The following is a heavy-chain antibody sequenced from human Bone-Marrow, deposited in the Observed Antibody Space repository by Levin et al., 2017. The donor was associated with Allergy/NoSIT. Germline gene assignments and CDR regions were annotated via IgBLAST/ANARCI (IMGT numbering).Heavy chain of an antibody. V-gene: IGHV1-18*01. J-gene: IGHJ3*02. Sequence: ASVKVSCKASGYTFTSYGISWVRQAPGQGLEWMGWISAYNGNTNYAQKLQGRVTMTTDTSTSTAYMELRSLRSDDTAVYYCYTPDGRGDAFDIWGQGTMVTVSS. CDR3: YTPDGRGDAFDI. D-gene: IGHD3-10*02. CDR2: ISAYNGNT. CDR1: GYTFTSYG.